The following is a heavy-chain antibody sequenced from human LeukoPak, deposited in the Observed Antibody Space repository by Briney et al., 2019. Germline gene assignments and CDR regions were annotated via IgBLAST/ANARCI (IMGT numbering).Heavy chain of an antibody. Sequence: GESLQISCKGSGYSFTSHWIVWVRQTPGKGLEWMGIIYPGDSDTRYSPSFQGQVTISADKSISSAYLQWSSLKASDTAMYYCARRGSGCVAFDYWGQGTLVTVSS. CDR2: IYPGDSDT. D-gene: IGHD6-19*01. J-gene: IGHJ4*02. V-gene: IGHV5-51*01. CDR3: ARRGSGCVAFDY. CDR1: GYSFTSHW.